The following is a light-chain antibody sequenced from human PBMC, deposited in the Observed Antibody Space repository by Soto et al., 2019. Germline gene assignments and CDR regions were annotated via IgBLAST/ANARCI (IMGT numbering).Light chain of an antibody. Sequence: DIQMTQSPSTLSASVGDRVTITCRASPSISSWLAWYQQRPGKAPKLLIYDASSLESGVPSRFSGSGSGTEFTLTISSLQPDDFATYYCPQYHSYSPWPITFGQGTRLAIK. J-gene: IGKJ5*01. V-gene: IGKV1-5*01. CDR3: PQYHSYSPWPIT. CDR1: PSISSW. CDR2: DAS.